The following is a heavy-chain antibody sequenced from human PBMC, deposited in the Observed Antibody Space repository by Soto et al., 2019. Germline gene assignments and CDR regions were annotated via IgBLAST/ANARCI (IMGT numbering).Heavy chain of an antibody. J-gene: IGHJ5*02. CDR3: AREGRRDGYNGPFDP. V-gene: IGHV1-69*04. D-gene: IGHD5-12*01. Sequence: GASVKVSCKASGGTFSSYTISWVRQAPGQGLEWMGRIIPILGIANYAQKFQGRVTITADKSTSTAYMELSSLRSEDTAVYYCAREGRRDGYNGPFDPWGQGTLVTVSS. CDR1: GGTFSSYT. CDR2: IIPILGIA.